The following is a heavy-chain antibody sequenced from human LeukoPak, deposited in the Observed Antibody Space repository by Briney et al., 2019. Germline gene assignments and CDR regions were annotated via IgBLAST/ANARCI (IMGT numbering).Heavy chain of an antibody. D-gene: IGHD3-9*01. V-gene: IGHV3-30-3*01. Sequence: GRSLRLSCAASGFTFNNYAMHWVRQAPGKGLEWVAAISYDGSNKYYADSVKGRFTISRDNSRNTLYLQMNSLRAEDTAVYYCARGGYDYDILTGYYGRRFDYWGQGTLVTVSS. CDR3: ARGGYDYDILTGYYGRRFDY. CDR1: GFTFNNYA. CDR2: ISYDGSNK. J-gene: IGHJ4*02.